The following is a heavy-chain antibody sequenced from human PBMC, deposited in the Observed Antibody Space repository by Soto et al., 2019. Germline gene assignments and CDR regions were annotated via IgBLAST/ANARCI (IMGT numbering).Heavy chain of an antibody. D-gene: IGHD6-13*01. CDR3: ARDKQQLVRWGNYYGMDV. Sequence: ASVKVSCKASGGTFSSYAIGWVRQAPGQGLEWMGGIIPIFGTANYAQKFQGRVTITADESTSTAYMELSSLRSEDTAVYYCARDKQQLVRWGNYYGMDVWGQGTTVTVSS. V-gene: IGHV1-69*13. J-gene: IGHJ6*02. CDR1: GGTFSSYA. CDR2: IIPIFGTA.